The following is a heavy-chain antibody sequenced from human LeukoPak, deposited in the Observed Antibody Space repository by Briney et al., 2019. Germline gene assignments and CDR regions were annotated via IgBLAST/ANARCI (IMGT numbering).Heavy chain of an antibody. Sequence: SETLSLTCTVSGGSISSGSYYLSWIRQPAGKGLEWIGRIYTSGSTNYNPSLKSRVTISVDTSKNQFSLKLSSVTAADTAVYYCARIDILTGYFNYWGQGTLVTVSS. CDR3: ARIDILTGYFNY. CDR1: GGSISSGSYY. J-gene: IGHJ4*02. V-gene: IGHV4-61*02. D-gene: IGHD3-9*01. CDR2: IYTSGST.